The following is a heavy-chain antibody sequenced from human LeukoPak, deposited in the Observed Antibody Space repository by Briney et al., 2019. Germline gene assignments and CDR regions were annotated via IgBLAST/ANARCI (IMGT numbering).Heavy chain of an antibody. CDR1: GGSVSSSTFY. CDR2: IYYSGTT. J-gene: IGHJ4*02. CDR3: TRGGNEGYGGSFHFDY. Sequence: SETLSLTCNVYGGSVSSSTFYWAWIRQPPGKGLEWIANIYYSGTTYYTPSLQSRVTVSIDTSKNQVSLTVKSVTAADTAFYYCTRGGNEGYGGSFHFDYWGQGTLVSVSS. V-gene: IGHV4-39*07. D-gene: IGHD1-26*01.